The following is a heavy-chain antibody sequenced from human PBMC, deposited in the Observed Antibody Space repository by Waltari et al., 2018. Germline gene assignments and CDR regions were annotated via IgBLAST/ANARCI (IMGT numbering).Heavy chain of an antibody. CDR2: ISVEAFGGTT. J-gene: IGHJ4*02. CDR1: GFTFGDYA. CDR3: TKGPGGSGSFDY. D-gene: IGHD3-10*01. V-gene: IGHV3-49*05. Sequence: EVQLVESGGGLIKPGRSLRLSCTASGFTFGDYAMSWFRQAPGEGLEWVGFISVEAFGGTTEYAACVKGRFTFSRDDSKSIAYLQMNSLKTEDTAVYYCTKGPGGSGSFDYWGQGTLVTVAS.